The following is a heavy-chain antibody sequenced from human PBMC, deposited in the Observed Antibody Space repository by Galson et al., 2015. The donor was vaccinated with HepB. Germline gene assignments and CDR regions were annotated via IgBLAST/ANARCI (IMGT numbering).Heavy chain of an antibody. J-gene: IGHJ6*02. D-gene: IGHD2-2*01. V-gene: IGHV1-18*04. CDR1: GYTSTTYG. Sequence: SGKGYCKASGYTSTTYGISWVRQAPGQGLECMGVITAYNGNTNFAQNLQGRVTMTTDTSTSTAYMELRSLRSDDTAVYYCARAPGYCSSTSCYPPPPLYYSYSMDVWGQGTTVTVSS. CDR2: ITAYNGNT. CDR3: ARAPGYCSSTSCYPPPPLYYSYSMDV.